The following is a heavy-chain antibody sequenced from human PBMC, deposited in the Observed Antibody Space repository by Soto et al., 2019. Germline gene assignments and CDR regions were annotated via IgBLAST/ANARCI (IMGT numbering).Heavy chain of an antibody. Sequence: QVQLVQSGAEVKKPGASVKVSCKASGYTFTSYGISWVRQAPGQGLEWMGWISAYNGNTNYAQKLQGRVTMTTDISTSTADMELRSLRSDDTAVYYCARDSGWDIVVVVAEMNDYWGQGTLVTVSA. CDR1: GYTFTSYG. CDR2: ISAYNGNT. V-gene: IGHV1-18*01. D-gene: IGHD2-15*01. CDR3: ARDSGWDIVVVVAEMNDY. J-gene: IGHJ4*02.